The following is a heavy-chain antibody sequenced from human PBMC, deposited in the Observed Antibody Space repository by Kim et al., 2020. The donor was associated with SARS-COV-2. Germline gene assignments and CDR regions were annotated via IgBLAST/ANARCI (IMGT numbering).Heavy chain of an antibody. CDR2: IKSKTDGGTT. J-gene: IGHJ5*02. V-gene: IGHV3-15*01. CDR1: GFTFSNAW. D-gene: IGHD6-13*01. CDR3: TTDRDVYSSSWYGYTDWLDP. Sequence: GGSLRLSCAASGFTFSNAWMSWVRQAPGKGLEWVGRIKSKTDGGTTDYAAPVKGRFTISRDDSKNTLYLQMNSLKIEDTAVYYCTTDRDVYSSSWYGYTDWLDPWGQGTLVTVSS.